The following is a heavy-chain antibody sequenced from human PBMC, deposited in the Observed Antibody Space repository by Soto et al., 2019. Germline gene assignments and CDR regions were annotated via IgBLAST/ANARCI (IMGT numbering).Heavy chain of an antibody. CDR3: ARAPRSYGSGSYRFDY. J-gene: IGHJ4*02. Sequence: PSETLSLTCTVSGGSISSGGYYWSWIRQHPGKGLEWIGYIYYSGSTYYNPSLKSRVTISVDASKNQFSLKLSSVTAADTAVFYCARAPRSYGSGSYRFDYWGQGTLVTVSS. CDR1: GGSISSGGYY. V-gene: IGHV4-31*03. D-gene: IGHD3-10*01. CDR2: IYYSGST.